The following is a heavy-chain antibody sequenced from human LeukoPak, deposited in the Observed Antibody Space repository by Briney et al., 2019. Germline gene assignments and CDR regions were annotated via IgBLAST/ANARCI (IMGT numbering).Heavy chain of an antibody. CDR2: INHSGST. CDR1: GFTFSSYA. J-gene: IGHJ4*02. Sequence: GSLRLSCAASGFTFSSYAMSWVRQPPGKGLEWIGEINHSGSTNYNPSLKSRVTISVDTSKNQFSLKLSSVTAADTAVYYCARGRHYGGNSGYFDYWGQGTLVTVSS. V-gene: IGHV4-34*01. CDR3: ARGRHYGGNSGYFDY. D-gene: IGHD4-23*01.